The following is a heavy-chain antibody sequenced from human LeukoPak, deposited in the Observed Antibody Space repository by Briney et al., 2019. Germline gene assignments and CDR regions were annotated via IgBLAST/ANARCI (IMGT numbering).Heavy chain of an antibody. J-gene: IGHJ4*02. V-gene: IGHV3-53*01. D-gene: IGHD4-17*01. CDR2: VYSGGGT. CDR3: ARVGSPTYGDFDY. CDR1: GFTLSSSY. Sequence: GGSLRLSCAASGFTLSSSYVNWVRQAPGKGLEWVSIVYSGGGTDYTGSVRGRFTISRDTSKNTVYLQMDSLRAEDTAVYYCARVGSPTYGDFDYWGQGTLVTVSS.